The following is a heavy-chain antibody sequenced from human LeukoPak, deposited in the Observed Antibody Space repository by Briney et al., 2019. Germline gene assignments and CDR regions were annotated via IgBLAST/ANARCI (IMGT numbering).Heavy chain of an antibody. CDR2: IHSDGTTT. CDR3: ATVSEYCSGGSCYWGANDY. V-gene: IGHV3-74*03. CDR1: GFIFSSYW. Sequence: PGGSRRLSCAASGFIFSSYWMHWVRQAPGKGLVWVSRIHSDGTTTTYADFVKGRFTISRDNAKNTLYLQMNSLRAEDTAVYYCATVSEYCSGGSCYWGANDYWGQGTLVTVSS. D-gene: IGHD2-15*01. J-gene: IGHJ4*02.